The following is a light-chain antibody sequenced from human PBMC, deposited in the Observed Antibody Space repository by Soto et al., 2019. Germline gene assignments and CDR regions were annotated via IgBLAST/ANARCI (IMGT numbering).Light chain of an antibody. CDR3: HQRQSWPRS. Sequence: EIVLTQSPATLPSSPGETATLSCRASQNVGTRLSWYQHNPCQAPRLLIYYTPNRATGIPARFSGSGFRTDFTLPISSLAPEDFAIYYCHQRQSWPRSFGQGTKVEIK. J-gene: IGKJ1*01. CDR1: QNVGTR. CDR2: YTP. V-gene: IGKV3-11*01.